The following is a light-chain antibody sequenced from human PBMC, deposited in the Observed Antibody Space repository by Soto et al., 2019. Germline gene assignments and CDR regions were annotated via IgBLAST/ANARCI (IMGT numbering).Light chain of an antibody. CDR3: QQSYKTPHT. CDR1: QGVSAY. Sequence: DIQMTQSPSSLYASVGARVTIHCRARQGVSAYLLWYQQRHGRGPKLLMYGTSNLLSGVPSRFSGSESGTNFTLTISSLQPEDFATYYYQQSYKTPHTFGQGTKLE. J-gene: IGKJ2*01. CDR2: GTS. V-gene: IGKV1-39*01.